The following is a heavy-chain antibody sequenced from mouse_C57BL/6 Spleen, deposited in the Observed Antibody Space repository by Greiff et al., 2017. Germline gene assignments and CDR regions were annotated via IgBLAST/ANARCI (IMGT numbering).Heavy chain of an antibody. Sequence: EVKLMESGGGLVQPKGSLKLSCAASGFSFNTYAMNWVRQAPGKGLEWVARIRSKSNNYATYYADSVKDRFTISRDDSESMLYLQMNNLKTEDTAMYYCVRQGDYDAYYYAMDYWGQGTSVTVSS. CDR1: GFSFNTYA. D-gene: IGHD2-4*01. CDR2: IRSKSNNYAT. V-gene: IGHV10-1*01. CDR3: VRQGDYDAYYYAMDY. J-gene: IGHJ4*01.